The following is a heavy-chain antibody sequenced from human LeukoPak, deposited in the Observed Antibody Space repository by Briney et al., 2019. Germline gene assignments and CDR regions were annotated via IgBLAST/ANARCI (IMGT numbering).Heavy chain of an antibody. CDR3: TTDGDYGSGSPDY. CDR2: IKSKTDGGTT. D-gene: IGHD3-10*01. J-gene: IGHJ4*02. Sequence: GGSLRLSCAASGFTFSNAWMSWVRQAPGKELEWVGRIKSKTDGGTTDYAAPVKGRFTISRDDSKNTLYLQMNSLKTEDTAVYYCTTDGDYGSGSPDYWGQGTLVTVSS. V-gene: IGHV3-15*01. CDR1: GFTFSNAW.